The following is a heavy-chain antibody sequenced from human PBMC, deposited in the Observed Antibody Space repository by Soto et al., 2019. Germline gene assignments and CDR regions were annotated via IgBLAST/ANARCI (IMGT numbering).Heavy chain of an antibody. D-gene: IGHD6-19*01. CDR2: ISGSGGST. Sequence: EVQLLESGGGLVQPGGSLRLSCAASGFTFSSYAMSWVRQAPGKVLEWVSAISGSGGSTYYADSVKGRFTISRDNSKNTLYLQMNSMRAEDTAVYYCAKDRGIAVAAPFDYWGQGTLVTVSS. J-gene: IGHJ4*02. CDR1: GFTFSSYA. CDR3: AKDRGIAVAAPFDY. V-gene: IGHV3-23*01.